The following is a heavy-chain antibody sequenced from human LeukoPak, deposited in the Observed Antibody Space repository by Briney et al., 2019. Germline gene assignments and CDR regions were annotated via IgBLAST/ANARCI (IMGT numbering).Heavy chain of an antibody. Sequence: SETLSLTCAVSGGSFSGYYWSWIRQPPGKGLEWMSEINHSGSTNYNPSLKSRVTISVDTSKNQFSLKLRSVTAADTAVYYCARESRRSSRNYYYYMDVWGKGTTVTVSS. J-gene: IGHJ6*03. CDR3: ARESRRSSRNYYYYMDV. V-gene: IGHV4-34*01. CDR2: INHSGST. CDR1: GGSFSGYY. D-gene: IGHD6-6*01.